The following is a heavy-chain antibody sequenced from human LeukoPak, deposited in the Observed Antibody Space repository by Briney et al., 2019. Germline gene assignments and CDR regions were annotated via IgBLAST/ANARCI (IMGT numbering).Heavy chain of an antibody. CDR3: AKGRGFRVWDPWDN. V-gene: IGHV3-23*01. CDR2: ITNSGENT. Sequence: GGSLRLSCAASGFTFGDYAVTWVRQAPGKGLEWVSGITNSGENTYYADSVKGRFTISRDNSKNTLFLEMNSLRVEDTAVYYCAKGRGFRVWDPWDNWGQGTLITVSS. J-gene: IGHJ4*02. CDR1: GFTFGDYA. D-gene: IGHD3-16*01.